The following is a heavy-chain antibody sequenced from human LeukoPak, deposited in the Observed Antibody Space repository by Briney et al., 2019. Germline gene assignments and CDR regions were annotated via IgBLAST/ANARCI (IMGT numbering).Heavy chain of an antibody. V-gene: IGHV4-34*01. D-gene: IGHD3-9*01. CDR3: ARGYFDWLYPVNWFDP. CDR2: INHSGST. CDR1: GGSFSGYY. Sequence: SETLSLTCAVCGGSFSGYYWSWIRQPPGKGLEWIGEINHSGSTNYNPSLKSRVTISVDTSKNQFSLKLSSVTAADTAVYYCARGYFDWLYPVNWFDPWGQGTLVTVSS. J-gene: IGHJ5*02.